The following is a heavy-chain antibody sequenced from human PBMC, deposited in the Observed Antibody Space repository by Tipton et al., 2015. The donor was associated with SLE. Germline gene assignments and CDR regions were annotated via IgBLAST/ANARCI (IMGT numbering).Heavy chain of an antibody. CDR2: IYYSGST. V-gene: IGHV4-59*11. Sequence: TLSLTCTVSGASIGSHHWTWIRQPPGKGLEWIGYIYYSGSTNYNPSLKSRVTISVDTSKNQFSLKLSSVTPADTAVYYCARGPSIPYSSSWYGIDYWGQGTLVTVSS. J-gene: IGHJ4*02. CDR3: ARGPSIPYSSSWYGIDY. D-gene: IGHD6-13*01. CDR1: GASIGSHH.